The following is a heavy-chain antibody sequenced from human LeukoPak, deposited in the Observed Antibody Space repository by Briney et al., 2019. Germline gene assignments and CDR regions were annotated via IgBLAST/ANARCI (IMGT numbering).Heavy chain of an antibody. CDR1: GYSFPSYW. CDR3: ARRVNYNDRSGYDY. Sequence: GESLKISCKGSGYSFPSYWIAWVRQMPGKGLEWMGIMYPGDSDTRYSPSFQGQVTISADKSISTAYLQWSSLKASDTAMYYCARRVNYNDRSGYDYWGQGTLVTVSS. J-gene: IGHJ4*02. CDR2: MYPGDSDT. D-gene: IGHD3-22*01. V-gene: IGHV5-51*01.